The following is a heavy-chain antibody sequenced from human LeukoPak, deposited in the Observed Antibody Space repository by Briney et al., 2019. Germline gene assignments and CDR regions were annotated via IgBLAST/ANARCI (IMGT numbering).Heavy chain of an antibody. CDR1: GFTFSSYA. J-gene: IGHJ4*02. D-gene: IGHD6-6*01. CDR3: AKEGKYSSSFFDY. CDR2: ISYDGSNK. V-gene: IGHV3-30-3*01. Sequence: GGSLRLSCAASGFTFSSYAMHWVRQAPGKGLEWVAVISYDGSNKYYADSVKGRFTISRDNSKNTLYLQMNSLRAEDTAVYYCAKEGKYSSSFFDYWGQGTLVTVSS.